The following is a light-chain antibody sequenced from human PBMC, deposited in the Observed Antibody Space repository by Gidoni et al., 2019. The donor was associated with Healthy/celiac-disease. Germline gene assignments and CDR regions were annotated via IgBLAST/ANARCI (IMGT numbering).Light chain of an antibody. CDR2: AAS. J-gene: IGKJ4*01. CDR3: QQSYSTPPT. Sequence: DIQMTQSPSSLSASVGDRVNITCRASQSISSYLKWSQQKPGKATKLLIYAASSLQSGVPSRFSGSGSGTDFTLTISSLQPEDFATYYCQQSYSTPPTFGGGTNVEIK. V-gene: IGKV1-39*01. CDR1: QSISSY.